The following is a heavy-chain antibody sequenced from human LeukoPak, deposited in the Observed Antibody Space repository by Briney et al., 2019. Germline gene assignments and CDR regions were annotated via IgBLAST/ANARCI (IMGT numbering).Heavy chain of an antibody. Sequence: GGSLRLSCAVSGFDFGDYTMHWVRQPPGKGLEWVSLISWNSGSIKYTESVKGRFTISRDNSKNSLYLQMSSLRTEDTALYYCARDIYDSGDFRGDFWGQGTLVTVSS. V-gene: IGHV3-43*01. CDR3: ARDIYDSGDFRGDF. CDR1: GFDFGDYT. J-gene: IGHJ4*02. CDR2: ISWNSGSI. D-gene: IGHD3-22*01.